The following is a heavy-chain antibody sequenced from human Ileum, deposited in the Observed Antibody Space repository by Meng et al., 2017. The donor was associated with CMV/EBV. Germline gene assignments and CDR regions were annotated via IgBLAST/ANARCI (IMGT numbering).Heavy chain of an antibody. V-gene: IGHV4-4*07. CDR3: ARGPYSSSWSSFDY. CDR2: IYTSGST. D-gene: IGHD6-13*01. J-gene: IGHJ4*02. CDR1: RGSISSDY. Sequence: LAGSAPGLARPSETLSLTCTVSRGSISSDYWSWIRQPAGKGLEWIGRIYTSGSTNYNPSLKSRVTMSVDTSKTQFSLKLSSVTAADTAVYYCARGPYSSSWSSFDYWGQGTLVTVSS.